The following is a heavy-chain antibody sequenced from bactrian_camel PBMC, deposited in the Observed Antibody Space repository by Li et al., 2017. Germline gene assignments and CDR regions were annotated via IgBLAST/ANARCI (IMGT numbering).Heavy chain of an antibody. CDR1: PPTYSSLC. V-gene: IGHV3-3*01. CDR2: IDPDRS. Sequence: HVQLVESGGGLVQAGGSLTLSCRVSPPTYSSLCMAWFRQPPGKVREAVAAIDPDRSYYAESVRGRFAISQDSGKTTAYLQMNSLKPEDTAMYYCTATPPFVGGWHYWGQGTQVTVS. D-gene: IGHD1*01. CDR3: TATPPFVGGWHY. J-gene: IGHJ4*01.